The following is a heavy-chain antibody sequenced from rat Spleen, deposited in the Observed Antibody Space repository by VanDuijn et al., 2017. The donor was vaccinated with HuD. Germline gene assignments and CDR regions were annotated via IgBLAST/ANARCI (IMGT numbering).Heavy chain of an antibody. Sequence: EVQLVESGGGLVQPGRSLKLSCVASGFTFSNYDMAWVRQAPTKGLEWVASISYDGSSTYYRDSVKGRFTISRDKAKNTLYLQIEGLRSEDTAAYYCARHPQLGTYWYFDFWGPGTMVTVSS. CDR2: ISYDGSST. D-gene: IGHD3-4*01. V-gene: IGHV5-29*01. J-gene: IGHJ1*01. CDR1: GFTFSNYD. CDR3: ARHPQLGTYWYFDF.